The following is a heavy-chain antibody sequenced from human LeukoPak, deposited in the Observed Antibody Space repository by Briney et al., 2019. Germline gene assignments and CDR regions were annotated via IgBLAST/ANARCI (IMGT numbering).Heavy chain of an antibody. CDR2: VYYSGST. CDR3: ATSGWYLLPGVY. Sequence: SETLSLTCTVSGDSISSSNYYWGWIRQPPGKGLEWIGSVYYSGSTYYNSSLESRVTISVDTSKNQFSLKLSSVTAADTAVYYCATSGWYLLPGVYWGQRTLVSVSS. V-gene: IGHV4-39*01. CDR1: GDSISSSNYY. D-gene: IGHD6-19*01. J-gene: IGHJ4*02.